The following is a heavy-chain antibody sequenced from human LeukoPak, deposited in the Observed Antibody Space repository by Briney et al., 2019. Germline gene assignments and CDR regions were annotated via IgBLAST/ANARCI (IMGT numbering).Heavy chain of an antibody. D-gene: IGHD6-13*01. Sequence: PGGSLRLSCAASGFTFSDYYMSWIRQAPGKGLEWVSDISSTSIYTNYADSVKGRFTISRDNAKNSLYLQMNSLRAEDTAVYYCAREDGYSSSWYSDSWGQGTLVTVSS. CDR1: GFTFSDYY. J-gene: IGHJ5*01. CDR2: ISSTSIYT. CDR3: AREDGYSSSWYSDS. V-gene: IGHV3-11*05.